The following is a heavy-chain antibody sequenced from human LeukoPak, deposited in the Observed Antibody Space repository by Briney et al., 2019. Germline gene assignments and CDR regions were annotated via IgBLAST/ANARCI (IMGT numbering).Heavy chain of an antibody. V-gene: IGHV3-7*01. J-gene: IGHJ4*02. Sequence: GGSLRLSCAASGVTFSSYWMSWVRQAPGKGLEGVANIKEDGSEKYYVDSVKGRFTISRDNAKNSLYLQMNSLRAEDTAVYYCARVVSGWYLDYWGQGTLVTVSS. CDR2: IKEDGSEK. CDR3: ARVVSGWYLDY. CDR1: GVTFSSYW. D-gene: IGHD6-19*01.